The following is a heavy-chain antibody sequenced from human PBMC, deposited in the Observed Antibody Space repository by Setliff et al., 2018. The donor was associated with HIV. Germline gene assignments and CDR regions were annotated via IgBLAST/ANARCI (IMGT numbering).Heavy chain of an antibody. CDR1: GFTFSSYG. CDR3: AKAPVGGLRSGYTYMDV. D-gene: IGHD5-12*01. V-gene: IGHV3-30*02. J-gene: IGHJ6*03. CDR2: IRYDGSDK. Sequence: GGSLRLSCAASGFTFSSYGMHWVRQAPGKGLEWVTFIRYDGSDKYYADSVKGRFTISRDDAKNSLYLQMNSLRAEDTALYYCAKAPVGGLRSGYTYMDVWGRGTTVTVSS.